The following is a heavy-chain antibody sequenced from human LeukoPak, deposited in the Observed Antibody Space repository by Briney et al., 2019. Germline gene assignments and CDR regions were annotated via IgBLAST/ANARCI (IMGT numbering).Heavy chain of an antibody. Sequence: GGSLRLSCAASGFTFSSYWMSWVRQAPGKGLEWVATIKQDGSEKYYVDSVKGRFTISRDNAKNSLYLQMNSLRAEDTAVYYCARTGRLQYGDYVAFDYWGQGTLVTVSS. J-gene: IGHJ4*02. CDR1: GFTFSSYW. V-gene: IGHV3-7*03. D-gene: IGHD4-17*01. CDR3: ARTGRLQYGDYVAFDY. CDR2: IKQDGSEK.